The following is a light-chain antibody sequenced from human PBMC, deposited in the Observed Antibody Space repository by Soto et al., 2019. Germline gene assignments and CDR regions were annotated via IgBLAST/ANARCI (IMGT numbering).Light chain of an antibody. CDR3: QQYNVWPLT. CDR1: QSVSSN. J-gene: IGKJ4*01. CDR2: VAS. V-gene: IGKV3-15*01. Sequence: EIVMTQSPATLSVSPGETATLSCRASQSVSSNLAWYQQKPGQTPKLLIYVASTRATGIPARFSGSGSGTEFTLTISSLQSEYFAVYYCQQYNVWPLTFGGGTKEEFK.